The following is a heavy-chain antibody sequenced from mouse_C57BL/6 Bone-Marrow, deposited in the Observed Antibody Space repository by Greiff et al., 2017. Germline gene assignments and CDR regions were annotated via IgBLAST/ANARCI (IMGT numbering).Heavy chain of an antibody. J-gene: IGHJ2*01. D-gene: IGHD1-1*01. Sequence: EVQLVESGGGLVKPGGSLKLSCAASGFTLSDYGMHWVRQAPEKGLEWVAYISSGSSTIYYADTVEGRFTISSDKAKNTLFLQMNSLRTEDTAMYYCARGTRTLYDSSHFDYWGQGTTLTVSS. CDR2: ISSGSSTI. V-gene: IGHV5-17*01. CDR1: GFTLSDYG. CDR3: ARGTRTLYDSSHFDY.